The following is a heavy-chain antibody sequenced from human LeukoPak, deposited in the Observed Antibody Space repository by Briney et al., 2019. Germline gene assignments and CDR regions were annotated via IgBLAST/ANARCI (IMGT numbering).Heavy chain of an antibody. CDR2: IYTSGST. Sequence: PSETLSLTCTVSGGSISSYYWSWIRQPAGKGLEWIGRIYTSGSTNYNPSLKSRVTMSVDTSKNQFSLKLSSVTAADTAAYYCARGPVTRHYYYYMDVWGKGTTVTVSS. CDR1: GGSISSYY. D-gene: IGHD4-17*01. V-gene: IGHV4-4*07. CDR3: ARGPVTRHYYYYMDV. J-gene: IGHJ6*03.